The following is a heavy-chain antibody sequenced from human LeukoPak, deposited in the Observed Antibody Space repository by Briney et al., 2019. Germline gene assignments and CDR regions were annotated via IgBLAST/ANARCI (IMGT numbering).Heavy chain of an antibody. J-gene: IGHJ5*02. V-gene: IGHV3-23*01. Sequence: GGSLRLSCAASGFTFSSYAMSWVRQAPGKGLEWVSAISGSGGSTYYADSVKGRFTISRDNSKSTLYLQMNSLRAEDTAVYYCAAGKYLNWFAPWGQGTLVTVSS. D-gene: IGHD6-13*01. CDR1: GFTFSSYA. CDR3: AAGKYLNWFAP. CDR2: ISGSGGST.